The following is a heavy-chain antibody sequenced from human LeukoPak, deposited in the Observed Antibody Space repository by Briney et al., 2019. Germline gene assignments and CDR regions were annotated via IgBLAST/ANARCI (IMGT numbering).Heavy chain of an antibody. CDR3: ATYCSSTSCYGSWFDP. Sequence: ASVKVSCKASGYTFTSYAMNWVRQAPGQGLEWMGWINTNTGNPTYAQGFTGRFVFSLDTSVSTAYLQISSLKAEDTAVYYCATYCSSTSCYGSWFDPWGQGTLVTVSS. D-gene: IGHD2-2*01. CDR1: GYTFTSYA. CDR2: INTNTGNP. J-gene: IGHJ5*02. V-gene: IGHV7-4-1*02.